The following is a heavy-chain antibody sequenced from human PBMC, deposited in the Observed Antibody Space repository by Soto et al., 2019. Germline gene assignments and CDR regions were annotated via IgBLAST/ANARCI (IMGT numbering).Heavy chain of an antibody. CDR2: ISGSGAGT. CDR3: AKESLTVAGSHFGD. D-gene: IGHD6-19*01. J-gene: IGHJ4*02. CDR1: GFTFTTFA. V-gene: IGHV3-23*01. Sequence: EVQLLESGGGLVQPGGSLRLSCAASGFTFTTFARSWVRQAPGKGLEWVSAISGSGAGTYFADSVKGRFTISRDNSKNTLDLQMNSVRGEDTDVYYCAKESLTVAGSHFGDWGQGTLVTVSS.